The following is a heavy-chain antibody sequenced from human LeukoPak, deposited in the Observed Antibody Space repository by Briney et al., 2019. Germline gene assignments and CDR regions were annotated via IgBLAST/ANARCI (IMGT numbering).Heavy chain of an antibody. D-gene: IGHD3-16*01. V-gene: IGHV3-66*02. CDR1: GFTVTSNY. Sequence: GGSLRLSCAVSGFTVTSNYMSWVRQAPGKGLDWVSVIYSGGDTYHADSVKGRFTISRDDSKNTLILQMNSLRAEDTAVYYCARGGYGMDVWGQGTTVTVSS. CDR3: ARGGYGMDV. J-gene: IGHJ6*02. CDR2: IYSGGDT.